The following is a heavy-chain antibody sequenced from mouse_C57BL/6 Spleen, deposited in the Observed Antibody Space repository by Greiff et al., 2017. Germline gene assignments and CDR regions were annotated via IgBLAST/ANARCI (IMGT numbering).Heavy chain of an antibody. CDR3: ARGDYKDYFDY. CDR2: INPNNGGT. D-gene: IGHD2-12*01. V-gene: IGHV1-26*01. CDR1: GYTFTDYY. Sequence: VQLQQSGPELVKPGASVKISCKASGYTFTDYYMNWVKQSHGKSLEWIGDINPNNGGTSYNQKFKGKATLTVDKSSSTAYMELRSLTSEDSAVYYGARGDYKDYFDYWGQGTTLTVSS. J-gene: IGHJ2*01.